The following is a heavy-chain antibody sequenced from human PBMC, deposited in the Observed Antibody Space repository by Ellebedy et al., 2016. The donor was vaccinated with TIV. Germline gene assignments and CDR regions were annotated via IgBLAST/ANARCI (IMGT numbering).Heavy chain of an antibody. CDR2: ISGSGGST. Sequence: GGSLRLXXAASGFTFSSYAMSWVRQAPGRRLEWVSAISGSGGSTHYVDSVRGRFTISRDNSKNTLYLQMTSLRAKDTAVYYCAKAPTAIFAHFYYYYYYMDVWGKGTTVTVSS. J-gene: IGHJ6*03. V-gene: IGHV3-23*01. D-gene: IGHD2-21*02. CDR1: GFTFSSYA. CDR3: AKAPTAIFAHFYYYYYYMDV.